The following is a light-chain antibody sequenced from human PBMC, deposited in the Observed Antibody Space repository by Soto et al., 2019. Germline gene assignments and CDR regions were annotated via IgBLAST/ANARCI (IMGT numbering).Light chain of an antibody. CDR2: DVT. V-gene: IGLV2-11*01. CDR3: CSYAGSYNWV. CDR1: SSDVGAYNY. Sequence: QSALTQPRSVSGSPGQSVTISCTGTSSDVGAYNYVSWNQQHPGKVPKLLIYDVTRRPSGVPDRFSGSKSGNTASLTISGLQDEDEADYYCCSYAGSYNWVFGGGTKVTVL. J-gene: IGLJ3*02.